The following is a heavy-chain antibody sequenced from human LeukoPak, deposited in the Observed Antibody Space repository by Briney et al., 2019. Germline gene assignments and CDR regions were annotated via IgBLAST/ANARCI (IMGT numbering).Heavy chain of an antibody. CDR3: ARVHAFGVLNAWFDP. Sequence: GGSLRLSCAASGFTFSSYWMSWVRQAPGKGLEWVANIKQDGSEKYYVDSVKGRFTISRDNAKNSLYLQMNSLRAEDTAVYYCARVHAFGVLNAWFDPWGQGTLVTVSS. CDR2: IKQDGSEK. D-gene: IGHD3-3*01. V-gene: IGHV3-7*03. J-gene: IGHJ5*02. CDR1: GFTFSSYW.